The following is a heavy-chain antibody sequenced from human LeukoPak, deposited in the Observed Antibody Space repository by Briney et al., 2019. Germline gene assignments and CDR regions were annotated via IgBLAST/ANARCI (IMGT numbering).Heavy chain of an antibody. D-gene: IGHD3-22*01. CDR3: ARGTEVYYDSSSYYSY. CDR1: GFTFDDYG. J-gene: IGHJ4*02. Sequence: GGSLRLSCVASGFTFDDYGMGWVRQVPGKGLEWVSGTNWNGGSTGYADSVKGRFTISRDNAKNSLYLQMNSLRAEGTALYYCARGTEVYYDSSSYYSYWGQGTLVTVSS. CDR2: TNWNGGST. V-gene: IGHV3-20*04.